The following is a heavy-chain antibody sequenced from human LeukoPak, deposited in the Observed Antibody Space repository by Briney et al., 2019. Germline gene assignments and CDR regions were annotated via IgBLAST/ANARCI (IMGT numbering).Heavy chain of an antibody. Sequence: GGSLRLSCAASGLAFSAYKMHWVRQAPRKGLVWVSRISTDGYTTDYADFVQGRFTASRDNTKNTWSLEMNSLRAEDTAVYYCARANNSSWHNWGQGTLVTVSS. J-gene: IGHJ4*02. CDR2: ISTDGYTT. CDR1: GLAFSAYK. D-gene: IGHD6-13*01. CDR3: ARANNSSWHN. V-gene: IGHV3-74*01.